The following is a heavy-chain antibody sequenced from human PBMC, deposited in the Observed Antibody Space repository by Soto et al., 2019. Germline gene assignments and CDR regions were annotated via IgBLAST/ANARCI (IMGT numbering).Heavy chain of an antibody. CDR1: GFSLSTGGVG. V-gene: IGHV2-5*01. Sequence: SGPTLVNPTQTLTLTCNFSGFSLSTGGVGVAWVRQPPGKALEWLTLIYWNGETRTSPSLENRLTVTKDASKNQVALTMTNMDPVDTATYYCAHLPPFAGYNLDYWGQGIRVTVSS. J-gene: IGHJ4*02. D-gene: IGHD1-20*01. CDR3: AHLPPFAGYNLDY. CDR2: IYWNGET.